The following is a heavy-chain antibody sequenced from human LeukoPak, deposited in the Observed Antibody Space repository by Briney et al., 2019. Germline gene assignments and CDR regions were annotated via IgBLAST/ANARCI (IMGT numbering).Heavy chain of an antibody. CDR3: VTDIRPTQEWLGGDCFDP. Sequence: GVSLRLSCVASGFRFSDAWMSWVRQAPGKGLEWVARINCRQEGETTDYAAPVKDIFIISREDSENTLYLQMNSLKTEDTAVYFCVTDIRPTQEWLGGDCFDPWGQGTLVTVS. D-gene: IGHD3-10*01. V-gene: IGHV3-15*01. J-gene: IGHJ5*02. CDR2: INCRQEGETT. CDR1: GFRFSDAW.